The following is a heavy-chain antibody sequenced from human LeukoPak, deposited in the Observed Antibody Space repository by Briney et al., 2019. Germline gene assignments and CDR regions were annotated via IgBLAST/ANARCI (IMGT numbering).Heavy chain of an antibody. Sequence: ASVKVSCKASGYSLPAKFMHWVRQAPGQGLEWMGWINPNNGDTTYTQKFQGRVTMTRDTSISTAYLELSSLISDDTAVYYCARGQYRYAVDFWGQGTLVTVSS. CDR1: GYSLPAKF. V-gene: IGHV1-2*02. CDR2: INPNNGDT. D-gene: IGHD5-18*01. J-gene: IGHJ4*02. CDR3: ARGQYRYAVDF.